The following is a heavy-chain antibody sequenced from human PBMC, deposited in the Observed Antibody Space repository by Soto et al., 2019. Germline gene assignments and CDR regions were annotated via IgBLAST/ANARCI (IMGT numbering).Heavy chain of an antibody. Sequence: QVQLVESGGGVVQPGRSLRLSCAASGFTFSSYGMHWVRQAPGKGLEWVAVISYDGSNKYYADSVKGRFTISRDNSKNRLYLKRNGLRAEDTGVYYCGKGGGWQLLFDSWGQGTLVTVSS. D-gene: IGHD1-26*01. CDR1: GFTFSSYG. V-gene: IGHV3-30*18. CDR3: GKGGGWQLLFDS. CDR2: ISYDGSNK. J-gene: IGHJ4*02.